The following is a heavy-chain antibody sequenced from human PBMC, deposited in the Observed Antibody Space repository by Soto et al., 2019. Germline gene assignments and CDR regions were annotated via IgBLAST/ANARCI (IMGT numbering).Heavy chain of an antibody. J-gene: IGHJ6*02. D-gene: IGHD2-21*02. Sequence: VGSLRLSCAASGFTFSNAWMSWVRQAPGKGLEWVGRIKGKTDGGTTDYAAPVKGRFTISRDDSKNTLYLQMNSLRAEDTAVYYCAKAPYCGGDCYYYYYGMDVWGQGTTVTVSS. CDR2: IKGKTDGGTT. CDR3: AKAPYCGGDCYYYYYGMDV. V-gene: IGHV3-15*01. CDR1: GFTFSNAW.